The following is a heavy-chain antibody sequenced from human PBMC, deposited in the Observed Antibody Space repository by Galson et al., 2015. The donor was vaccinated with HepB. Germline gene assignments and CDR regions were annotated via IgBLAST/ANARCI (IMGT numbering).Heavy chain of an antibody. D-gene: IGHD6-13*01. J-gene: IGHJ3*02. CDR2: ISSSSSYI. Sequence: SLRLSCAASGFTFSSYRMNWVRQAPGKGLEWVSSISSSSSYIYYADSVKGRFTISRDNAKNSLYLQMNSLRAEDTAVYHCAREDSSWDAFDIWGQGTMVTVSS. CDR3: AREDSSWDAFDI. V-gene: IGHV3-21*01. CDR1: GFTFSSYR.